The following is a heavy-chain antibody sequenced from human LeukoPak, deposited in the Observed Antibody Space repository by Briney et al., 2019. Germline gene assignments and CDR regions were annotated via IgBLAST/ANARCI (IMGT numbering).Heavy chain of an antibody. CDR2: IKKDGSEK. CDR1: GFTFSSYW. Sequence: GGSLRLSCAASGFTFSSYWMSWVRQAPGKGLEWVANIKKDGSEKDYVDSVKGRFTISRDNVKNSLYLQMNSLRAEDTAVYYCARDSRHYDFWSGLNYYYYYGMDVWGQGTTVTVSS. CDR3: ARDSRHYDFWSGLNYYYYYGMDV. J-gene: IGHJ6*02. D-gene: IGHD3-3*01. V-gene: IGHV3-7*01.